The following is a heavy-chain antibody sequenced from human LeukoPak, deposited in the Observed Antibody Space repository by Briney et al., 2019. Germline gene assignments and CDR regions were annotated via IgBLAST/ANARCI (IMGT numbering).Heavy chain of an antibody. Sequence: GGSLRLSCAASGFTFSSYGMHWVRQAPGKGLEWVAVISYDGSNKYYADSVKGRFTISRDNSKNTLYLHMNSLRAEDTAVYYCARSITTIVDFDYWGQGTLVTVSS. CDR3: ARSITTIVDFDY. V-gene: IGHV3-30*03. CDR1: GFTFSSYG. J-gene: IGHJ4*02. D-gene: IGHD1-1*01. CDR2: ISYDGSNK.